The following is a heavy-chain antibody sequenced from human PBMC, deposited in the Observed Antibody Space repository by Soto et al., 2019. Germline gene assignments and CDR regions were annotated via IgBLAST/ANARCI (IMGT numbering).Heavy chain of an antibody. CDR1: GGSISSGGYY. J-gene: IGHJ6*02. D-gene: IGHD5-12*01. V-gene: IGHV4-31*03. CDR3: ARSWIYYYGMDV. Sequence: QVQLQESGPGLVKPSQTLSLTCTVSGGSISSGGYYWSWIRQHPGKCLEWIGYIYYSGSTYYNTSLKSRVTISVDTSKNRFSLKLSSVTAADTAVYYCARSWIYYYGMDVLGQVTTVTVSS. CDR2: IYYSGST.